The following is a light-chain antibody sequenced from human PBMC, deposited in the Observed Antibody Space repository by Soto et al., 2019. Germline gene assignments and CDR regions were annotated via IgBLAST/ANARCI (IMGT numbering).Light chain of an antibody. V-gene: IGKV3-11*01. CDR1: QSVSSY. Sequence: IMLTQSPATLSLSPGERATLSCRASQSVSSYLAWYQQKPGQAPRLLIYDASNRATGIPARFSGSGSGTDFTLTISSLEPEDFAVYYCQQRSNWPRGLTFGGGTKVDIK. CDR2: DAS. J-gene: IGKJ4*01. CDR3: QQRSNWPRGLT.